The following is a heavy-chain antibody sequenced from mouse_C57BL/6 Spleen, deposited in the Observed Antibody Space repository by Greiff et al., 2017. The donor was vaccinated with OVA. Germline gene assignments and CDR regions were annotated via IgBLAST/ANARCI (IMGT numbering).Heavy chain of an antibody. CDR2: IHPNSGST. V-gene: IGHV1-64*01. CDR3: ARSGVVPEDHFDY. J-gene: IGHJ2*01. D-gene: IGHD1-1*02. Sequence: VQLQQPGAELVKPGASVKLSCKASGYSFTSYWMHWVKQRPGQGLEWIGMIHPNSGSTNYNEKFKSKATLTVDKSSSTAYMQLSSLTTEDSAVYYCARSGVVPEDHFDYWGQGTTLTVSS. CDR1: GYSFTSYW.